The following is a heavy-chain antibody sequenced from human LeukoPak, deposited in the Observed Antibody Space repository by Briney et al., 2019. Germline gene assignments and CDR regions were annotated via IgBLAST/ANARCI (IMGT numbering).Heavy chain of an antibody. CDR3: ARNGAATDPFDY. D-gene: IGHD6-13*01. CDR1: GGSISSYY. Sequence: SETLSLTCTVSGGSISSYYWSWIRQPPGKGLEWIGYIYYSGSTNYNPSLKSRVTISVDTSKNQFSLKLSSVTAADTAMYYCARNGAATDPFDYWGQGALVTVSS. CDR2: IYYSGST. J-gene: IGHJ4*02. V-gene: IGHV4-59*12.